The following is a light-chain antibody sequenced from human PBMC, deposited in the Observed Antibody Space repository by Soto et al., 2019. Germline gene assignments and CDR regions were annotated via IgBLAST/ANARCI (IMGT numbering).Light chain of an antibody. CDR2: DSS. CDR1: QSVSSSS. Sequence: EVVLTQSPGTLSLSPGERATLSCRASQSVSSSSLAWYQQKPGLAPRLLIYDSSSRATGISGRFSGGGSGTDFTLTISRLEPEDFAVYYCQQYGTSPITFGQGTRLEIK. J-gene: IGKJ5*01. CDR3: QQYGTSPIT. V-gene: IGKV3D-20*01.